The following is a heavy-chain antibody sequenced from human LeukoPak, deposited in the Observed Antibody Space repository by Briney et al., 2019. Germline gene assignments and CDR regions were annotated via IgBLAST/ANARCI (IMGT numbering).Heavy chain of an antibody. CDR2: FYTSESS. CDR1: GGSISSYY. Sequence: SETLSLTCTVSGGSISSYYGSWIRQPAGKGLDWIGRFYTSESSNYNPSLKSRVTMSVDTSKNQFSLKLSSVTAADTAVYYCAREGREFDSTGSRYFYYYMDVWGKGTTVTVSS. CDR3: AREGREFDSTGSRYFYYYMDV. D-gene: IGHD1-14*01. J-gene: IGHJ6*03. V-gene: IGHV4-4*07.